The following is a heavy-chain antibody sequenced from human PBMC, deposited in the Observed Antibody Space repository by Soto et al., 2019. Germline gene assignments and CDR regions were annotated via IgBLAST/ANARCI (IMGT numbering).Heavy chain of an antibody. V-gene: IGHV4-59*01. J-gene: IGHJ6*02. Sequence: SETLSLTCTVSGGSISSYYWSWIRQPPGKGLEWIGYIYYSGSTNYNPSLKSRVTISVDTSKNQFSLKLSSVTAADTAVYYCARLTASGYPQDYGMDVWGQGTTVTVSS. D-gene: IGHD5-12*01. CDR2: IYYSGST. CDR1: GGSISSYY. CDR3: ARLTASGYPQDYGMDV.